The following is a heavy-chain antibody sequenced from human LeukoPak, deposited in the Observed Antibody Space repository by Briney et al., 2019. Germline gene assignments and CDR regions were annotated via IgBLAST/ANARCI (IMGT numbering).Heavy chain of an antibody. D-gene: IGHD2-15*01. CDR1: GGSISSSSYY. V-gene: IGHV4-39*07. CDR3: ARDLEVLYCSGGSCYYYWYFDL. J-gene: IGHJ2*01. CDR2: IYYSGST. Sequence: SETLSLTCTVSGGSISSSSYYWGWIRQPPGKGLEWIGSIYYSGSTYYNPSLKSRVTISVDKSKNQFSLKLSSVTAADTAVYYCARDLEVLYCSGGSCYYYWYFDLWGRGTLVTVSS.